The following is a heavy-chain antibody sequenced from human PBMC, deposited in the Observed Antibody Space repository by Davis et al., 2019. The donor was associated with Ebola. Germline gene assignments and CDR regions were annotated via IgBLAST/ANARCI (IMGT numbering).Heavy chain of an antibody. J-gene: IGHJ4*02. V-gene: IGHV3-23*01. D-gene: IGHD3-22*01. CDR1: GFTFSSYA. Sequence: PGGSLRLSCAASGFTFSSYAMSWVRQAPGKGLEWVSAIGGSGGTTYYADSVKGRFTISRDNSKNTLYLQMNSLRAEDTAVYYCANRYDDSRISYFDSWGQGTLVTVSS. CDR3: ANRYDDSRISYFDS. CDR2: IGGSGGTT.